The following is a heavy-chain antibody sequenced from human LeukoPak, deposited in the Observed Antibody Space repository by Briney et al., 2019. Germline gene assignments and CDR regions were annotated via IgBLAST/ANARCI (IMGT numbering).Heavy chain of an antibody. J-gene: IGHJ4*02. Sequence: GSLRLSCAASGFTVSSNYMNWVRQAPGKGLEWVSVIYSGGRTYYVDSVKGRFTISRDNSKNTLYLQVNSLRAEDTAVYYCGSTSLLGSGFFDYWGQGTLVTVSS. CDR1: GFTVSSNY. CDR3: GSTSLLGSGFFDY. D-gene: IGHD3-10*02. V-gene: IGHV3-66*01. CDR2: IYSGGRT.